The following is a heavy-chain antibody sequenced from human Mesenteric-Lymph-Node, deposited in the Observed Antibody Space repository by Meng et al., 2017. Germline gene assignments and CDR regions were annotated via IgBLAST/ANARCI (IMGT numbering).Heavy chain of an antibody. Sequence: DEQVVESGGDLVQPGGSLRLSCAASGFTFRNYAMAWVRQAPGKGLEWVSDISSRSGDTYHADSVKGRFTISRDDSDSTLSLQMNSLRVEDTAVYYCARRVGTTVTYYDFWGQGTLVTVSS. D-gene: IGHD4-17*01. V-gene: IGHV3-23*04. J-gene: IGHJ4*02. CDR1: GFTFRNYA. CDR3: ARRVGTTVTYYDF. CDR2: ISSRSGDT.